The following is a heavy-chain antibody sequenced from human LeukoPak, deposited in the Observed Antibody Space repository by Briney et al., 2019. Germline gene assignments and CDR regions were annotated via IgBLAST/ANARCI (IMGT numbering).Heavy chain of an antibody. D-gene: IGHD6-25*01. CDR2: IWYGGSNK. CDR3: ARVRGSGWRFDY. V-gene: IGHV3-33*08. Sequence: PGGSLRLSCAASGFTFSSYSMNWVRQAPGKGLEWVAVIWYGGSNKYYADSVKGRFTISRDNSKNTLYPQMNSLRAEDTAVYYCARVRGSGWRFDYWGQGTLVTVSS. J-gene: IGHJ4*02. CDR1: GFTFSSYS.